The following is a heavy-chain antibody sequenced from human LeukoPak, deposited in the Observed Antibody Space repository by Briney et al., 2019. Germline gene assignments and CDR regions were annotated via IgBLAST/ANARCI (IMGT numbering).Heavy chain of an antibody. CDR1: GYTFTSYG. Sequence: VASVNVSFKASGYTFTSYGISWVRQAAGQGLEWMGWISPYNGNTDYAQKLQGRVTMTTDTSTSTAYMELRSLRSDDTAVYYCAREMATIVNQFDYWGQGTLVTVSS. V-gene: IGHV1-18*01. CDR2: ISPYNGNT. D-gene: IGHD5-24*01. J-gene: IGHJ4*02. CDR3: AREMATIVNQFDY.